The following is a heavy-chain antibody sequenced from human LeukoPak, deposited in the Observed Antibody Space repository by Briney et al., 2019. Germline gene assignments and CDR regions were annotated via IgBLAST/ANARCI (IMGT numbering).Heavy chain of an antibody. CDR3: AKVRSRGFDAFDI. CDR1: GFTFTNYG. D-gene: IGHD5-12*01. V-gene: IGHV3-23*01. Sequence: GGSLRLSCAASGFTFTNYGMIWVRQAPGKGLEWVSAISGSGRSTYYADSVKGRFTISRDNAQNTLYLQMNSLRAEDTAVYYCAKVRSRGFDAFDIWGQGTMVTV. J-gene: IGHJ3*02. CDR2: ISGSGRST.